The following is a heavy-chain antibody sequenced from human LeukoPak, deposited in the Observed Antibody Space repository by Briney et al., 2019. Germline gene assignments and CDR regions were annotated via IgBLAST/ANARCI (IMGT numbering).Heavy chain of an antibody. D-gene: IGHD1-7*01. J-gene: IGHJ4*02. V-gene: IGHV1-69*05. CDR3: AGVSEGTGTTFIDY. CDR1: GGTFSSYA. Sequence: ASVKVSCKASGGTFSSYAISWVRQAPGQGLEWMGRIIPIFGTANYAQKFQGRVTITTDESTSTAYMELSSLGSEDTAVYYCAGVSEGTGTTFIDYWGQGTLVTVSS. CDR2: IIPIFGTA.